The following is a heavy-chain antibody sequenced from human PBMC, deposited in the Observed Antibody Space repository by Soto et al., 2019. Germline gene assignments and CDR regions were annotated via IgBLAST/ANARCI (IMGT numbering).Heavy chain of an antibody. V-gene: IGHV1-69*04. Sequence: ASVKVSFKASGGTFSSYTISWVRQAPGQGLEWMGRIIPILGIANYAQKFQGRVTITADKSTSTAYMELSSLRSEDTAVFYCARDRGPMVKENNWFDPWGQGTLVTVSS. D-gene: IGHD3-10*01. CDR2: IIPILGIA. CDR3: ARDRGPMVKENNWFDP. J-gene: IGHJ5*02. CDR1: GGTFSSYT.